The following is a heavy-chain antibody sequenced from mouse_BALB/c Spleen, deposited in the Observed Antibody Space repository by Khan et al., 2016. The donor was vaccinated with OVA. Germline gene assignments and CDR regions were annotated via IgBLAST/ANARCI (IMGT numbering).Heavy chain of an antibody. V-gene: IGHV5-9-3*01. J-gene: IGHJ3*01. CDR3: ARSPYGNFAY. CDR1: GFTFSTYA. D-gene: IGHD2-1*01. CDR2: INSDGDYT. Sequence: EVQGVESGGGLVKPGGSLKLSCAASGFTFSTYAMSWIRQTPEKRLEWVATINSDGDYTYYPDSVTGRFTISRDNAKNTLYLQMSSLRSEDTAMYYCARSPYGNFAYWGHGTLVTVSA.